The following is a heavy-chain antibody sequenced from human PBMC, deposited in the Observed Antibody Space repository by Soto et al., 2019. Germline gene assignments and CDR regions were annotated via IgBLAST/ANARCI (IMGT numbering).Heavy chain of an antibody. CDR1: GFSFSTYS. CDR2: ISSRSYTI. D-gene: IGHD6-6*01. V-gene: IGHV3-48*02. J-gene: IGHJ6*02. Sequence: EVQLVESGGGLVQPGGSLRLSCAASGFSFSTYSMNWVRQAPGKGLEWVSYISSRSYTIYYVDSVKGRFTISRDNAKNSLYLQMNSLRDAATAVYYCARGGSSSDNGMDVWGQGTTVTVSS. CDR3: ARGGSSSDNGMDV.